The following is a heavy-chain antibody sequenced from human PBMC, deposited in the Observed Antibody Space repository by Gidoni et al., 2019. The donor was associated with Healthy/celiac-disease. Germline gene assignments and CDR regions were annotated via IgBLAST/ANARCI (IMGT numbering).Heavy chain of an antibody. D-gene: IGHD1-7*01. Sequence: EVQLVESGGGLVQPGGSLRLSCAASGFTVSSNYMSWVRQAPGKGLEWVSVIYSGGSTYYADSVKGRFTISRDNSKNTLYLQMNSLRAEDTAVYYCASNWNYDPPLDYWGQGTLVTVSS. J-gene: IGHJ4*02. V-gene: IGHV3-66*01. CDR3: ASNWNYDPPLDY. CDR1: GFTVSSNY. CDR2: IYSGGST.